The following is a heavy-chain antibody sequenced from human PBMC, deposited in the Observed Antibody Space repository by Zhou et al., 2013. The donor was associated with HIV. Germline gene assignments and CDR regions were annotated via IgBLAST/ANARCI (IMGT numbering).Heavy chain of an antibody. D-gene: IGHD4-17*01. Sequence: QVQLVQSGAEVKKPGSSVKVSCKTSGGSFSSYAMNWVRQAPGQGLEWMGRIIPMFGTVNYTQKFQGRVTITADESTKTAYTELSSLRSEDTAIYYCARSAFYGDQDYHYSDVMDVWVKGPRSSSPQ. J-gene: IGHJ6*01. CDR1: GGSFSSYA. CDR2: IIPMFGTV. V-gene: IGHV1-69*13. CDR3: ARSAFYGDQDYHYSDVMDV.